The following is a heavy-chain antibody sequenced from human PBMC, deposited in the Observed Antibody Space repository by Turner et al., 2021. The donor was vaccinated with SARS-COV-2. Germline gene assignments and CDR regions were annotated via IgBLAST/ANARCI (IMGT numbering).Heavy chain of an antibody. CDR1: GATVRSNY. J-gene: IGHJ5*02. CDR3: ARGEYYYGSSGYYNPNWFDP. CDR2: IYSGEST. Sequence: EVQLVETGGGLIQPGGSLRLSCADSGATVRSNYMTWVRQAPSKGREWVSVIYSGESTYYADSVKGRFTISRDNTKNTLYLQMNSRRAEDTAVYFCARGEYYYGSSGYYNPNWFDPWGQGTRVTGSS. D-gene: IGHD3-22*01. V-gene: IGHV3-53*05.